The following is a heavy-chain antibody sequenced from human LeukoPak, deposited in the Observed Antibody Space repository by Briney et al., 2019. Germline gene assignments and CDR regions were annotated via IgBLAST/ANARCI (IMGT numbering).Heavy chain of an antibody. CDR2: ISYDGSNK. CDR3: ARGKQNPHEYYDILTGYDYFDY. Sequence: GGSLRLSCAASGFTFSSYGMHWVRQAPGKGLEWVAVISYDGSNKYYADSVKGRFTISRDNSKNTLYLQMNSLRAEDTAVYYCARGKQNPHEYYDILTGYDYFDYWGQGTLVTVSS. CDR1: GFTFSSYG. V-gene: IGHV3-30*03. J-gene: IGHJ4*02. D-gene: IGHD3-9*01.